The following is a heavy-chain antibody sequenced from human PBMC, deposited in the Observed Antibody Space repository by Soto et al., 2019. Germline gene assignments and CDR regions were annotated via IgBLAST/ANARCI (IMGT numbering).Heavy chain of an antibody. CDR3: CHTWV. V-gene: IGHV3-7*01. CDR1: GFSISDYW. J-gene: IGHJ4*02. CDR2: INEDGSEE. Sequence: EVQMVESGGGLVQPGGSLRLSCAASGFSISDYWMSWVRQAPGKGLEWVGNINEDGSEENYVDSVKGRFTISRDNARNSLYLQMNSLRVEDTAVHYCCHTWVGGQGTLVTVSS. D-gene: IGHD1-26*01.